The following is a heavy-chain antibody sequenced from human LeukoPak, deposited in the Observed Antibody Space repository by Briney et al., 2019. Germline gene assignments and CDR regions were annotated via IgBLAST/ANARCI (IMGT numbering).Heavy chain of an antibody. CDR3: ARNLPVRNDGWPLFDY. J-gene: IGHJ4*02. D-gene: IGHD1-1*01. Sequence: GGSLRLSCAAPGFTFSDSYMSWIRQSPGKGLEWISYISSSGETIYYADSMKGRFTISRDNAKNSLYLHINSLGAEDTAVYYCARNLPVRNDGWPLFDYWGQGTLVTVSS. CDR1: GFTFSDSY. CDR2: ISSSGETI. V-gene: IGHV3-11*01.